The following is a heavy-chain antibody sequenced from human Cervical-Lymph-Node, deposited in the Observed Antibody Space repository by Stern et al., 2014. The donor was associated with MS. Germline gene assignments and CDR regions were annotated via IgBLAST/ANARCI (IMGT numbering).Heavy chain of an antibody. CDR2: IYYSGST. D-gene: IGHD4-11*01. CDR1: GGSVSSGSYY. J-gene: IGHJ4*02. Sequence: VQLVESGPGLVKPSETLSLTCTVSGGSVSSGSYYWSWIRQPPGKGLEWIGYIYYSGSTNYNPSLKSRVTISVDTSKNQFSLKLSSVTAADTAVYYCATSTTVTYYFDYWGQGTLVTVSS. V-gene: IGHV4-61*01. CDR3: ATSTTVTYYFDY.